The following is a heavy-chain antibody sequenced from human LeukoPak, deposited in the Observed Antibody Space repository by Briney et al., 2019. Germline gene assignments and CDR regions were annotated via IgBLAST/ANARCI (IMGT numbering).Heavy chain of an antibody. D-gene: IGHD3-16*02. J-gene: IGHJ3*02. Sequence: SETLSLTCTVSGDSISNYYWSWIRQPPGKGLEWIGYISCSGITNYNPSLKSRVTISLDTSKNHFSLKMRSVTAADTAVYYCARGLYPDDAFDIWGQGTMVTVSS. CDR3: ARGLYPDDAFDI. CDR2: ISCSGIT. V-gene: IGHV4-59*08. CDR1: GDSISNYY.